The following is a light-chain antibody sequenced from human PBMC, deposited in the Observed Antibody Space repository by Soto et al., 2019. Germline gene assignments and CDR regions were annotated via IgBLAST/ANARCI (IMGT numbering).Light chain of an antibody. CDR2: GNN. V-gene: IGLV1-44*01. CDR3: VTWADSLNVWV. CDR1: NSNFGSNT. J-gene: IGLJ3*02. Sequence: QSVLTQPPSASGTPGQTVAISCSGSNSNFGSNTVNWYQQFPGTAPKLLIYGNNQRPSGVPDRFPGSKSDTSASLAISGLMSEDESDYYCVTWADSLNVWVFGGGTKLTVL.